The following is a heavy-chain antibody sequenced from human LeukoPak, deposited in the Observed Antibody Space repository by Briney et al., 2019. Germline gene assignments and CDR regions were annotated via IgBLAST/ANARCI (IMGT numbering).Heavy chain of an antibody. J-gene: IGHJ5*02. CDR1: GGSISSSSSY. CDR3: ARQGPSYDILTGYPIGAWFDP. V-gene: IGHV4-39*01. D-gene: IGHD3-9*01. Sequence: TSETLSLTCSVSGGSISSSSSYWGWIRQPPGKGLEWIGSIYYSGSTNYNPSLKSRVTISVDTSKNQFSLKLSSVTAADTAVYYCARQGPSYDILTGYPIGAWFDPWGQGTLVTVSS. CDR2: IYYSGST.